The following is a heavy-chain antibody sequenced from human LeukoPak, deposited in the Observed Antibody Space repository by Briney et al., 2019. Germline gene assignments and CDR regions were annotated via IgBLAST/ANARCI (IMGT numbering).Heavy chain of an antibody. V-gene: IGHV4-39*07. Sequence: SETLSLTCTVFGGSMNINNYYWAWIRQPPGKGLEWIGSIYYTGTTYYNPSLNYRVTISVDTSKNQFSLRLTSVTAADTAVYYCAKSGGYGLIDYWGQGTRVTVSS. CDR3: AKSGGYGLIDY. J-gene: IGHJ4*02. CDR2: IYYTGTT. D-gene: IGHD1-26*01. CDR1: GGSMNINNYY.